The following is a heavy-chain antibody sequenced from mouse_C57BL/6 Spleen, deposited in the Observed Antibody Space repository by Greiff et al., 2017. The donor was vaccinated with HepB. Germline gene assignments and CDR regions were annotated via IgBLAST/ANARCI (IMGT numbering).Heavy chain of an antibody. J-gene: IGHJ4*01. CDR1: GYTFTDYY. CDR2: IYPGSGNT. D-gene: IGHD4-1*01. V-gene: IGHV1-76*01. Sequence: VQLQQSGAELVRPGASVKLSCKASGYTFTDYYINWVKQRPGQGLEWIARIYPGSGNTYYNEKFKGKATLTAEKSSSTAYMQLSSLTSEDSAVYFCARESLGRNAMDYWGQGTSVTVSS. CDR3: ARESLGRNAMDY.